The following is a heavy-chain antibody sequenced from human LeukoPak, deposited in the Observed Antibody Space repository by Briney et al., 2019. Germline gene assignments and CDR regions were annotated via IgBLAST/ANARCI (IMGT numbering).Heavy chain of an antibody. CDR3: ARDQGQYGGGVDV. CDR1: GGSISSYY. D-gene: IGHD4-23*01. Sequence: PSETLSLTCTVSGGSISSYYWSWIRQPPGKGLEWIGYIYYSGSTNYNPSLKSRVTMSVDTSKNQFSLKLSSVTAADTAVYYCARDQGQYGGGVDVWGKGTTVTVSS. CDR2: IYYSGST. V-gene: IGHV4-59*01. J-gene: IGHJ6*04.